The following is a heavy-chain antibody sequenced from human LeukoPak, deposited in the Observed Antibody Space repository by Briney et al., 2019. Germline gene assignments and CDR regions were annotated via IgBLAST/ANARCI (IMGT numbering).Heavy chain of an antibody. V-gene: IGHV3-48*02. CDR1: GFTFTDYS. D-gene: IGHD3-10*01. J-gene: IGHJ4*02. Sequence: GGSLRLSCAASGFTFTDYSMNWVRQAPGKGLEWVSSMNSDGSHIYHAGSVEGRFTISRDNARNSLYLQMNGLRDEDTAVYYCARGSFGVFDYWGQGILVTVSS. CDR3: ARGSFGVFDY. CDR2: MNSDGSHI.